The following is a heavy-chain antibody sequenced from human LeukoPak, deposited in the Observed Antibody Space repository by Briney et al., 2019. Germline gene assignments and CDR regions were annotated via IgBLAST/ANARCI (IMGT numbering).Heavy chain of an antibody. CDR3: ARDRGEAVAYYYYYYMDV. D-gene: IGHD6-19*01. Sequence: ASVTVSCKASGYTFTGYYMHWVRQAPGQGLEWMGWINPNSGGTNYAQKFQGRVTMTRDTSISTAYMELSRLRSDDTAVYYCARDRGEAVAYYYYYYMDVWGKGTTVTISS. CDR2: INPNSGGT. J-gene: IGHJ6*03. CDR1: GYTFTGYY. V-gene: IGHV1-2*02.